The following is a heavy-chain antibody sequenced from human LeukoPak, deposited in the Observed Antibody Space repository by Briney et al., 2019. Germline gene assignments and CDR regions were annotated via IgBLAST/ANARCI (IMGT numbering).Heavy chain of an antibody. CDR3: ASYSSALGSTDY. CDR1: AFTFSDYY. J-gene: IGHJ4*02. Sequence: GGSLRLSCAASAFTFSDYYMSWSRQAPGKGLEWVSCISGSGTNMYYADSVKGRFTISRDNAKNSLYLQMNSLRAEDTAVYYCASYSSALGSTDYWGQGTLVTVSS. D-gene: IGHD2-15*01. V-gene: IGHV3-11*04. CDR2: ISGSGTNM.